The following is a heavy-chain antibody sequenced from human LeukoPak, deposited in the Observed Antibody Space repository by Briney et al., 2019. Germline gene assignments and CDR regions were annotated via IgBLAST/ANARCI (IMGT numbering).Heavy chain of an antibody. J-gene: IGHJ6*02. CDR2: IYTDSST. CDR1: GLTVSSNY. Sequence: GGSLRLSCAASGLTVSSNYMSWVRQAPGKGLQWVSVIYTDSSTYYVDSVKGRFIISRDNSKNTVYLQMNSLRAEDTAVYYCARDYEYSYGLDYGMDVWGQGTTVTVSS. V-gene: IGHV3-53*01. CDR3: ARDYEYSYGLDYGMDV. D-gene: IGHD5-18*01.